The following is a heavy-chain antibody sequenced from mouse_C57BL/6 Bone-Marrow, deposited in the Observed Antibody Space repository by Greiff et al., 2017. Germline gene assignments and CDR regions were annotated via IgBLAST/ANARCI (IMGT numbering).Heavy chain of an antibody. D-gene: IGHD1-1*01. Sequence: VQLQQSGAELVKPGASVKLSCKASGYTFTSYWMQWVKQRPGQGLEWIGEIDPSDSYTNYNQKFKGKATLTVDTSSSTAYMQLSSLTSEDSAVYYCAVYYDGSSYGDYWGQGTTLTVSS. CDR3: AVYYDGSSYGDY. CDR1: GYTFTSYW. J-gene: IGHJ2*01. CDR2: IDPSDSYT. V-gene: IGHV1-50*01.